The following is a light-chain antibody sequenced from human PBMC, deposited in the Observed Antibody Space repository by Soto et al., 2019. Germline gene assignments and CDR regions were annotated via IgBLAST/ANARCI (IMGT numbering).Light chain of an antibody. CDR2: KAS. CDR3: QQYNSLWT. J-gene: IGKJ1*01. V-gene: IGKV1-5*03. Sequence: DIQMTQSPSTLSASVGDRVTITCRASQSISSWLAWYQQKPGKAPKLLIYKASSLESGVPSRSSGSGSGTEFTLTISSLQPDDCATYYCQQYNSLWTFGQGTKVEIK. CDR1: QSISSW.